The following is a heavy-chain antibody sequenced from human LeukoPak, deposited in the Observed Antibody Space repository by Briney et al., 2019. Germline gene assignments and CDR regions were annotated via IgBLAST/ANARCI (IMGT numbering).Heavy chain of an antibody. D-gene: IGHD3-10*01. Sequence: ASVKVSRTASGYTFTNYGISWVRQAPGQGLEWMGWISAYNENKNYAQKFQGRVTMTTDTSTSTAYMELWSLTSDDTAVYFCARDRSGNYGRPFDYWGQGALVTVSS. J-gene: IGHJ4*02. CDR2: ISAYNENK. CDR1: GYTFTNYG. CDR3: ARDRSGNYGRPFDY. V-gene: IGHV1-18*01.